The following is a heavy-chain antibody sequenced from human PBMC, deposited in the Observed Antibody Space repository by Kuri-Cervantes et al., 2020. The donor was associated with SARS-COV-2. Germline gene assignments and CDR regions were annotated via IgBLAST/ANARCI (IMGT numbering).Heavy chain of an antibody. J-gene: IGHJ4*02. Sequence: SCKASGGTFSSYAMSWVRQAPGEGLEWVSGISGDGGSTYYADSVKGRFTVSRDNSKNTLFLQLNSLRAEDTAVYYCVRDGDHWNFDYWGQGTLVTVSS. CDR1: GGTFSSYA. V-gene: IGHV3-23*01. CDR2: ISGDGGST. D-gene: IGHD1-1*01. CDR3: VRDGDHWNFDY.